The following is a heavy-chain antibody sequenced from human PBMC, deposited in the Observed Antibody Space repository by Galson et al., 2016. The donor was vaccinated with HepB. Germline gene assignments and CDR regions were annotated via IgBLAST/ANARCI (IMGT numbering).Heavy chain of an antibody. CDR1: RGSINSTNW. CDR2: IYHTGST. Sequence: SETLSLTCAVSRGSINSTNWWSWVRQSPEKGLEWIGEIYHTGSTNYNPSLKSRVIISVDTSKNEFSLRLTSVTAADTAVSYCASGYRVATLGRQYNHYYYYGMDVWGQGTTVTVSS. D-gene: IGHD5-12*01. CDR3: ASGYRVATLGRQYNHYYYYGMDV. V-gene: IGHV4-4*02. J-gene: IGHJ6*02.